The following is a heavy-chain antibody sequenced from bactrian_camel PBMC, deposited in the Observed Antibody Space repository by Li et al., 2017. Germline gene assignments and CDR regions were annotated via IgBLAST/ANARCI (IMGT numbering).Heavy chain of an antibody. J-gene: IGHJ4*01. D-gene: IGHD3*01. V-gene: IGHV3S9*01. CDR3: AADPRPLLSLACRSSLLVPAPGIY. Sequence: HVQLVESGGGSVQAGGSLRLSCAASTGTFRSACMGWIRQVSGKEREGVAAIENDGSTSYAASVKGRFTISRDSAKNTMYLQMNSLKPEDTAMYHCAADPRPLLSLACRSSLLVPAPGIYWGQGTQVTVS. CDR1: TGTFRSAC. CDR2: IENDGST.